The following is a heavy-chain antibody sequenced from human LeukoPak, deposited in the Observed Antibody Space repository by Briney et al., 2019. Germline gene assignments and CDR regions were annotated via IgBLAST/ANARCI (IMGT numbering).Heavy chain of an antibody. Sequence: GGSLRLSCAASGFTFSSYAMSWVRQAPGKGLEWVSAISGSGGSTYYADSVKVRFTISRDNSKNTLYLQMNSLRAEDTAVYYCAKDRQRWLQWYFDYWGQGTLVTVSS. CDR2: ISGSGGST. CDR3: AKDRQRWLQWYFDY. D-gene: IGHD5-24*01. V-gene: IGHV3-23*01. J-gene: IGHJ4*02. CDR1: GFTFSSYA.